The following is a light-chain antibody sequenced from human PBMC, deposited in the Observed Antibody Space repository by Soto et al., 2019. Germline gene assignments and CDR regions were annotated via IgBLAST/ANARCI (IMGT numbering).Light chain of an antibody. CDR2: AAS. CDR1: QSISSY. J-gene: IGKJ1*01. V-gene: IGKV1-39*01. CDR3: QHSDSTPPT. Sequence: DIQMTQSPSSLSSSVGDRDTITCRASQSISSYLTWYQQKPAKAPKLLIYAASSLQSGVPSRFSGSGSGTDFTLTISSLHPEDFAIYYCQHSDSTPPTFGRGTKVEIK.